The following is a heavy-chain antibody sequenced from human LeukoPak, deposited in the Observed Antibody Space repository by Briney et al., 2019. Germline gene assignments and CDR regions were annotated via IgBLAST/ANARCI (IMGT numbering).Heavy chain of an antibody. Sequence: ETLSSTWPVSGASINSYFWNWVRRAPGRGWGWLGYIYLTRNNDYHPSRKSRVTMSVDMPKNQYSLNLRSVTAADTGVYYCARSTGGGYTYFYMYVWGKGTTVTLSS. V-gene: IGHV4-59*01. CDR2: IYLTRNN. J-gene: IGHJ6*03. CDR1: GASINSYF. D-gene: IGHD3-16*01. CDR3: ARSTGGGYTYFYMYV.